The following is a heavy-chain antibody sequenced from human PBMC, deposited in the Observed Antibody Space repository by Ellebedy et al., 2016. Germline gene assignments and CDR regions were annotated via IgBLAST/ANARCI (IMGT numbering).Heavy chain of an antibody. CDR1: GYTFTSYD. CDR2: INPNSGGT. Sequence: ASVKVSXXASGYTFTSYDINWVRQAPGQGLEWMGWINPNSGGTNYAQKFQGRVTMTRNTSISTAYMELSSLRSEDTAVYYCARGRSKYCSSTSCGVYYFDYWGQGTLVTVSS. CDR3: ARGRSKYCSSTSCGVYYFDY. D-gene: IGHD2-2*01. V-gene: IGHV1-8*01. J-gene: IGHJ4*02.